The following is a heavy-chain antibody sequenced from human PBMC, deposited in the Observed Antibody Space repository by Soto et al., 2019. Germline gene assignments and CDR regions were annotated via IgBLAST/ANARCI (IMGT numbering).Heavy chain of an antibody. Sequence: GGSLRLSCAASAFTFNSYAMSWVRQAPGKGLEWVSGIGGSGRTTYYADSVKGRFTTSRDNSNNTLFLQMNSLRAEDTAVYYCAKSRYSDSSGDFYDYWGQGTLVTVSS. J-gene: IGHJ4*02. CDR2: IGGSGRTT. D-gene: IGHD3-22*01. V-gene: IGHV3-23*01. CDR3: AKSRYSDSSGDFYDY. CDR1: AFTFNSYA.